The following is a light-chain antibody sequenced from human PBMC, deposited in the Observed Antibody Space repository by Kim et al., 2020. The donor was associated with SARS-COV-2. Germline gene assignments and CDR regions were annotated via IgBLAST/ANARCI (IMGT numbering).Light chain of an antibody. CDR2: SNN. Sequence: QSVLTQPPSASGTPGQRVTISCSGSSSNIGRNYVYWYQQLPGTAPKLLIYSNNQRPSGVPDRFSGSKSGTSASLAIRGLRSEDEADYYCAAWDDSLSGWVFGGGTKLTVL. CDR3: AAWDDSLSGWV. V-gene: IGLV1-47*02. CDR1: SSNIGRNY. J-gene: IGLJ3*02.